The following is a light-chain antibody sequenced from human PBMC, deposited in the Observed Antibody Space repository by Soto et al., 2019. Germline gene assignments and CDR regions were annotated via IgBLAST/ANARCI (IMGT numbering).Light chain of an antibody. CDR1: QSVSGSY. CDR3: QQYGTSPLT. Sequence: EVVLTQSPGTLSLSPGERATLSCRASQSVSGSYLAWYQQKPGQAPRLLIFDASSRATGIPDRFSGSGSGTDFTLTISRLEPEDFAVYFCQQYGTSPLTFGGGTK. CDR2: DAS. V-gene: IGKV3-20*01. J-gene: IGKJ4*01.